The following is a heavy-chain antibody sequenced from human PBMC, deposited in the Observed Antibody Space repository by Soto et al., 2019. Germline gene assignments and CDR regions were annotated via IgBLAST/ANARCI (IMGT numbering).Heavy chain of an antibody. Sequence: EVQLLESGGGLVQPGGSLRLSCAASGFTFTSYAMIWFRQAPGKGLEWVSAISGSGGSTYYADSVKGRFTISRDNSKNTVYLQMNSLRAEDTAVYYCARVQCTGGSCFSSYYYYYGMDVWGQGTTVTVSS. CDR2: ISGSGGST. V-gene: IGHV3-23*01. D-gene: IGHD2-15*01. CDR3: ARVQCTGGSCFSSYYYYYGMDV. CDR1: GFTFTSYA. J-gene: IGHJ6*02.